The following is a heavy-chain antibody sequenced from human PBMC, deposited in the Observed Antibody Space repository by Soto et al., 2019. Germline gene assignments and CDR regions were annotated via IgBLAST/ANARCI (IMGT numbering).Heavy chain of an antibody. V-gene: IGHV4-30-4*01. J-gene: IGHJ6*02. CDR1: GGSISSGDYY. CDR3: ARGSTIYGLDV. Sequence: SETLSLTCTVSGGSISSGDYYWNWIRQPPGKGLEWIGNIHYTGSTYYNPSLKSRVIISLDTSKNHFSLKLSSVTAADTAVYFCARGSTIYGLDVWGQGTTVTVS. CDR2: IHYTGST.